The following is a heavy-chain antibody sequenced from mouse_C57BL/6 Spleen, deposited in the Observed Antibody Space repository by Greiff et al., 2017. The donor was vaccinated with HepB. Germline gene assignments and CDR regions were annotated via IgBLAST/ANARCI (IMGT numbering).Heavy chain of an antibody. V-gene: IGHV1-80*01. D-gene: IGHD2-4*01. CDR1: GYAFSSYW. J-gene: IGHJ4*01. Sequence: VQLQQSGAELVKPGASVKISCKASGYAFSSYWMNWVKQRPGKGLEWIGQIYPGDGDTNYNGKFKGKATLTADKSSSTAYMQLSSLTSEDSAVYFCARWNYDYGADYYAMDYWGQGTSVTVSS. CDR2: IYPGDGDT. CDR3: ARWNYDYGADYYAMDY.